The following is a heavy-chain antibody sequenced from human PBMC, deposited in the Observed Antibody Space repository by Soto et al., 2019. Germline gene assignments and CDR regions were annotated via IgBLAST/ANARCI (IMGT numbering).Heavy chain of an antibody. D-gene: IGHD6-13*01. V-gene: IGHV3-15*07. CDR1: GFTFSNAW. J-gene: IGHJ4*02. CDR2: IKSKTDGGTT. CDR3: TTHLRRGAAAAKKSDY. Sequence: GSLRLSCAASGFTFSNAWMNWVRQAPGKGLGWVGRIKSKTDGGTTDYAAPVKGRFTISRDDSKNTLYLQMNSLKTEDTAVYYCTTHLRRGAAAAKKSDYWGQGTLVTVSS.